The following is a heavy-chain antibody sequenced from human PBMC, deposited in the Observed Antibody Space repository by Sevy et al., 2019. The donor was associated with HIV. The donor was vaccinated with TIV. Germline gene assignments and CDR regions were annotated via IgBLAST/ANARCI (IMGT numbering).Heavy chain of an antibody. D-gene: IGHD6-19*01. V-gene: IGHV3-49*03. CDR3: SRDQVAGRGGY. CDR1: GFIFGDYA. CDR2: IRSKAYGGTT. J-gene: IGHJ4*02. Sequence: GGSLRLSCTASGFIFGDYAINWFRQAPGKGLEWLSFIRSKAYGGTTEYAASVKGRFTISRDDSKSIAYLQMNSLKTEYTAVYYCSRDQVAGRGGYWGQGTLVTVSS.